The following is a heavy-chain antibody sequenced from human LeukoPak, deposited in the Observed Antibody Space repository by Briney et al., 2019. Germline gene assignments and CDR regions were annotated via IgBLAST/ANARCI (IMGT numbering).Heavy chain of an antibody. Sequence: ESLSLTCTVSGGTISSYYWSWIRQPPGKGLEWIGYIYYNGSTNYKPSLKSRLTISVDTSKNQFSLKLSSVTAADTAVYYCARGGYYGSGNDFRFDPWGEGTLVTVSS. J-gene: IGHJ5*02. D-gene: IGHD3-10*01. CDR1: GGTISSYY. V-gene: IGHV4-59*01. CDR3: ARGGYYGSGNDFRFDP. CDR2: IYYNGST.